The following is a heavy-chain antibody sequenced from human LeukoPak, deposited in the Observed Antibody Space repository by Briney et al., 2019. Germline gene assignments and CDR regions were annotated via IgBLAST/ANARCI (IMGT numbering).Heavy chain of an antibody. Sequence: SGGSLRLSCVASGFTFSDYYMSWIRQAPGKGLEWVSYISSSGSTIYYADSVKGRFTISRDNAKDSLFLQMNSLRAEDTAVYYCARDVWGYCGYDPQATIDYWGQGTLVSVSS. V-gene: IGHV3-11*01. CDR3: ARDVWGYCGYDPQATIDY. CDR2: ISSSGSTI. CDR1: GFTFSDYY. D-gene: IGHD5-12*01. J-gene: IGHJ4*02.